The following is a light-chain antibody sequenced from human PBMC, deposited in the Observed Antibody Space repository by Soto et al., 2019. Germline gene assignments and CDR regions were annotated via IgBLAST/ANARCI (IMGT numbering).Light chain of an antibody. V-gene: IGKV1-39*01. J-gene: IGKJ5*01. Sequence: DIHLTQTPSTLSASVGDEVTITCRASQTISRWLAWYQQKPGKAPNLLIYAASSLQSGVPSRFSGRGSGTDFTLTISSLQPEDFATYFCQQSYSTPITFGQGTRLEIK. CDR1: QTISRW. CDR3: QQSYSTPIT. CDR2: AAS.